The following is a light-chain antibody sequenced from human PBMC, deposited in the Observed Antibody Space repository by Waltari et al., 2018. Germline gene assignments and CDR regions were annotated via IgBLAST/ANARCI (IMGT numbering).Light chain of an antibody. J-gene: IGKJ4*01. V-gene: IGKV1-5*03. CDR2: KAS. CDR3: QQHNTYPLT. Sequence: DIQMTQSPSTLSASVGDRVTITCRASKSISGWLAWYQQKPGKAPKLQIYKASSLESGVPSRVSGSGSGTEFTLTISSLQPDDFATFYCQQHNTYPLTFGGGTKVEIK. CDR1: KSISGW.